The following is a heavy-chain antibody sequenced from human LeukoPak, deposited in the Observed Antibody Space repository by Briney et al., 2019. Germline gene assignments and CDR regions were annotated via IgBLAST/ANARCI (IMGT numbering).Heavy chain of an antibody. D-gene: IGHD1-20*01. V-gene: IGHV3-23*01. CDR3: AKGWGLNWDAFDI. J-gene: IGHJ3*02. Sequence: GGSLRLSCAASGFTFSSYAMSWVRQAPGKGLEWVSAISGSGGSTYYADSVKGRFTIPRDNSKNTLYLQMNSLRAEDTAVYYCAKGWGLNWDAFDIWGQGTMVTVSS. CDR2: ISGSGGST. CDR1: GFTFSSYA.